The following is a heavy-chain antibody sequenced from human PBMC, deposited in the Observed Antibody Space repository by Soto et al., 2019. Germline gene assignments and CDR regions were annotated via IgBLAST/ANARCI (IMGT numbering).Heavy chain of an antibody. CDR3: AKGGGQWLVRSGYNS. CDR2: VSHDGRNT. D-gene: IGHD6-19*01. J-gene: IGHJ5*01. CDR1: GFTFSDYA. V-gene: IGHV3-30*18. Sequence: VQLVESGGGVVQPGRSLRLSCAASGFTFSDYAMHLVRKAPGKGLEWVAVVSHDGRNTHYADSVKGRFTIPRNSSKNTVTQEMTSLRATDRADYYCAKGGGQWLVRSGYNSCGPGEVVTVSS.